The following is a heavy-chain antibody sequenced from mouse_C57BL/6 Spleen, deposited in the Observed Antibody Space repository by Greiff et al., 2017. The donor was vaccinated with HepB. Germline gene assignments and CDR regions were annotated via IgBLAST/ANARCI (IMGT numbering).Heavy chain of an antibody. J-gene: IGHJ4*01. CDR2: IDPSDSYT. Sequence: QVQLQQPGAELVMPGASVKLSCKASGYTFTSYWMHWVKQRPGQGLEWIGEIDPSDSYTNYNQKFKGKSTLTVDKYSSTAYMQLSSLTSEDSAVYYCARATVVAMDYWGQGTSVTVSS. CDR3: ARATVVAMDY. V-gene: IGHV1-69*01. D-gene: IGHD1-1*01. CDR1: GYTFTSYW.